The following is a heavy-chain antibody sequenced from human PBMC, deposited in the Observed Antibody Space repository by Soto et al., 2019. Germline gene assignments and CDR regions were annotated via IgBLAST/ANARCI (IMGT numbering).Heavy chain of an antibody. V-gene: IGHV1-69*06. D-gene: IGHD6-25*01. Sequence: ASVKVSCKASGDTFRSDAISWVRQAPGQGLEWMGGIIPMFGAANYAQRFQGRVTITADISTNTVHLELSSVRSADTAIYYCARGIRQSSGWDFDYWGQGTLVTVSS. CDR1: GDTFRSDA. CDR3: ARGIRQSSGWDFDY. CDR2: IIPMFGAA. J-gene: IGHJ4*02.